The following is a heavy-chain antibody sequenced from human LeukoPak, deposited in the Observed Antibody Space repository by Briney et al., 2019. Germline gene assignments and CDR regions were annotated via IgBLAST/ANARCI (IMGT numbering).Heavy chain of an antibody. Sequence: GGSLRLSCAASGFIFRNYAMSWVRQAPGKGLEWVSAISGSGGSTYYADSVKGRFTISRDNSKNTLYLQMNSLRAEDTAVYYCAKDGDSSGWLRTSFFDYWGQGTLVTVSS. D-gene: IGHD6-19*01. J-gene: IGHJ4*02. CDR3: AKDGDSSGWLRTSFFDY. CDR1: GFIFRNYA. V-gene: IGHV3-23*01. CDR2: ISGSGGST.